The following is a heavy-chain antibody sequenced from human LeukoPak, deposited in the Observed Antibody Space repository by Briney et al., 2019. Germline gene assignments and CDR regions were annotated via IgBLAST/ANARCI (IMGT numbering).Heavy chain of an antibody. CDR1: GGSISSSSYY. J-gene: IGHJ4*02. V-gene: IGHV4-39*07. D-gene: IGHD5-24*01. CDR2: IYYSGST. CDR3: ARAYSRDAYNLGSYYFDY. Sequence: SETLSLTCTVSGGSISSSSYYWGWIRQPPGKGLEWIGSIYYSGSTNYNPSLKSRVTMSVDTSQNQFSLKLTSATAADTAVYFCARAYSRDAYNLGSYYFDYWGQGTLVTVSS.